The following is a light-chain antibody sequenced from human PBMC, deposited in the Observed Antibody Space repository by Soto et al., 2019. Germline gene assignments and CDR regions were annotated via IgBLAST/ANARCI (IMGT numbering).Light chain of an antibody. CDR2: DVS. J-gene: IGLJ2*01. V-gene: IGLV2-14*01. CDR3: SSYTSSSTRRVV. Sequence: QSALTQPASVSGSPGQSITISCTGTSSDVGGYNYVSWYQQHPGKAPKLMIYDVSNRPSGVSNRFSGSKSGNTASLTISGLQAEDEADHYCSSYTSSSTRRVVFGGGTKLTVL. CDR1: SSDVGGYNY.